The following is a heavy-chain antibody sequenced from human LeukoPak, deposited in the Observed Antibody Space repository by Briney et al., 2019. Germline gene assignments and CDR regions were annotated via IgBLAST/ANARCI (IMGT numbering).Heavy chain of an antibody. CDR2: ISGSGGHT. CDR1: GFTISSYA. D-gene: IGHD6-19*01. V-gene: IGHV3-23*01. Sequence: GSLRLSCAASGFTISSYAMSWVRQAPGKGLEWVSTISGSGGHTYYADSVKGRFTISRDDSKNTLYLQMNSLRAEDTAVYYCAKDSYIAVTGRDYWGQGTLVTVSS. CDR3: AKDSYIAVTGRDY. J-gene: IGHJ4*02.